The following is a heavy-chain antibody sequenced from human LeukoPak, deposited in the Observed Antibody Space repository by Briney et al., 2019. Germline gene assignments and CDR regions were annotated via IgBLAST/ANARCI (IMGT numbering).Heavy chain of an antibody. V-gene: IGHV2-5*02. Sequence: SGPTLVNPTQTLTLTCTFSGFSLSTSGVGVGWIRQPPGEALEWLALIYWDDDKRYSPSLKSRLTITKDTSKNQVVLTMTNMDPVDTATYYCAHTYTAMAYNWFDPWGQGTLVTVSS. D-gene: IGHD5-18*01. J-gene: IGHJ5*02. CDR1: GFSLSTSGVG. CDR2: IYWDDDK. CDR3: AHTYTAMAYNWFDP.